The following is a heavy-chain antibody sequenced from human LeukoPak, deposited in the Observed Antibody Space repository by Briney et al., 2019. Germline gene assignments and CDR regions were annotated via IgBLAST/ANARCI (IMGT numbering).Heavy chain of an antibody. CDR2: INHSGST. V-gene: IGHV4-4*02. CDR3: ASHMLEVGASGFDY. CDR1: GGSISSSNW. D-gene: IGHD1-26*01. J-gene: IGHJ4*02. Sequence: SETLSLTCAVSGGSISSSNWWSWIRQPPGKGLEWIGEINHSGSTNYNPSLKSRVTLSVDTSKNQFSLKLSSVTAADTAVYYCASHMLEVGASGFDYRGQGTLVTVSS.